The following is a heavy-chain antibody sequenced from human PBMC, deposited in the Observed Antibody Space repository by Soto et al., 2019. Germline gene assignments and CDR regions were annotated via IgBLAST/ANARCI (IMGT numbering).Heavy chain of an antibody. CDR2: IDWDDDK. D-gene: IGHD2-15*01. CDR1: GFSLSTSGMR. V-gene: IGHV2-70*04. Sequence: SGPTLVNPTQTLTLTCAFSGFSLSTSGMRVSWIRQPPGKALEWLARIDWDDDKFYSTSLKTRLTISKYTSKNQVVLIMTNMDPVDTATYYCARTQYGYCSGGSCYDYWGQGTLVTVSS. CDR3: ARTQYGYCSGGSCYDY. J-gene: IGHJ4*02.